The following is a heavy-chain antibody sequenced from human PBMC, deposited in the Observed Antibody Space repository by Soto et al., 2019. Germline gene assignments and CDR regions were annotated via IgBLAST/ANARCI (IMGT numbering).Heavy chain of an antibody. Sequence: QVQLVQSGAEVKNPGASVKVSCKASGYTFTSYGIGWARQAPGQGLEWMGWINTYNGNTNYAQNIQGRVTLTTDTSKSRAYMELRSLTSNDTAIYYCAMVDVYVTRIPQDVWGQGTTVIVSS. CDR1: GYTFTSYG. CDR3: AMVDVYVTRIPQDV. V-gene: IGHV1-18*01. J-gene: IGHJ6*02. CDR2: INTYNGNT. D-gene: IGHD3-16*01.